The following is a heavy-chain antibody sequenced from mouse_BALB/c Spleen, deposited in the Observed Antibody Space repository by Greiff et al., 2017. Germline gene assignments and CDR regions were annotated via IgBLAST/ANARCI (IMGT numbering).Heavy chain of an antibody. V-gene: IGHV1S81*02. D-gene: IGHD2-4*01. Sequence: VKLQESGAELVKPGASVKLSCKASGYTFTSYYMYWVKQRPGQGLEWIGEINPSNGGTNFNEKFKSKATLTVDKSSSTAYMQLSSLTSEDSAVYYCTSGGYYEYDEGMDYWGQGTSVTVSS. CDR3: TSGGYYEYDEGMDY. J-gene: IGHJ4*01. CDR2: INPSNGGT. CDR1: GYTFTSYY.